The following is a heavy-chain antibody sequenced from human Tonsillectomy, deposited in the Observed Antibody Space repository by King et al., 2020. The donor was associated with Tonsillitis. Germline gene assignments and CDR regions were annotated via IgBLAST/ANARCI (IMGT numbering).Heavy chain of an antibody. D-gene: IGHD3-9*01. CDR1: GFTFGDYA. CDR2: INWDGGST. J-gene: IGHJ6*02. CDR3: ARDLGDYNILTGHAYYYYGLDV. V-gene: IGHV3-20*04. Sequence: VQLVESGGSVVRPGGSLRLSCAASGFTFGDYAMTWARQAPGKGLEWVSGINWDGGSTGYADSVKGRFTISRDNAKNSLYLQMNSLRAEDTALYYCARDLGDYNILTGHAYYYYGLDVWGHGTTVTVSS.